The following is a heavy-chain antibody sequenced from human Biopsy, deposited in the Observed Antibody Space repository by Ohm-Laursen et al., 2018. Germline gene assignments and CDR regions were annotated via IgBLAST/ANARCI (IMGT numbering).Heavy chain of an antibody. Sequence: SLRLSCAASGFTFSSYWMHWVRQAPGKGLVWVARINSDGSYTTNVDSVKGRFTISRDNAKNTLHLQMNSLRAEDTAVYYCTGDSGGLGDYWGQGTLVTVSS. CDR2: INSDGSYT. J-gene: IGHJ4*02. D-gene: IGHD2-8*02. V-gene: IGHV3-74*03. CDR1: GFTFSSYW. CDR3: TGDSGGLGDY.